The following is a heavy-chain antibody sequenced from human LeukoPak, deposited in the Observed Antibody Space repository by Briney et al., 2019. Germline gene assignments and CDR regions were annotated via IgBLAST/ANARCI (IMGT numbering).Heavy chain of an antibody. V-gene: IGHV4-34*01. CDR2: INHSGST. D-gene: IGHD3-3*01. CDR3: ARHVPWFLEWLKHTWFDP. J-gene: IGHJ5*02. Sequence: SETLSLTCAVYGGSFSGYYWSCIRQPPGKGLEWIGEINHSGSTNYNPSLKSRVTISVDTSKNQFSLKLSSVTAADTAVYYCARHVPWFLEWLKHTWFDPWGQGTLVTVSS. CDR1: GGSFSGYY.